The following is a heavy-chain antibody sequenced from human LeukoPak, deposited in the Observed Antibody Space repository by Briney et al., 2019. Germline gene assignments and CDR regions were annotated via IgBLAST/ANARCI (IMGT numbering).Heavy chain of an antibody. CDR1: GFTFTISA. Sequence: SVKVSCKSSGFTFTISAMQWVRQARGQRLEWIGWIVVGSGNTNYAQKFQERVTITRDMSTSTAYMELSSLRSEDTAVYYCFGSGSYENWFDPWGQGTLVTVSS. CDR3: FGSGSYENWFDP. D-gene: IGHD3-10*01. V-gene: IGHV1-58*02. CDR2: IVVGSGNT. J-gene: IGHJ5*02.